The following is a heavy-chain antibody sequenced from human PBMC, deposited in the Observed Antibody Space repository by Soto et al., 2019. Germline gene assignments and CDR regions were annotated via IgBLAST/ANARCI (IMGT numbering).Heavy chain of an antibody. CDR2: TSPDGSEL. J-gene: IGHJ4*02. D-gene: IGHD2-15*01. CDR1: GFTFQSSW. Sequence: EVQLVESGGGLVQPGGSLRLSCAASGFTFQSSWLSWVRQAPGKEPEWVANTSPDGSELYYVDSVKGRFTISRDNAKNSLFLQMNSRRAEDTAVYYCTRCGGYLDYWGQGTLVTVSS. CDR3: TRCGGYLDY. V-gene: IGHV3-7*03.